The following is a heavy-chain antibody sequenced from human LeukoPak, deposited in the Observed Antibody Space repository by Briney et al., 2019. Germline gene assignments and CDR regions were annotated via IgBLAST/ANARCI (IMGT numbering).Heavy chain of an antibody. Sequence: PSETLSLTCTVSGGSISNYYWSWIRQSPGKGLEWIGYSYYSGGTNYNPSLKNRVTISVDTSKSQFSLKLTSVTAADTAVYYCARGSGWYAYWGHGTLVTVSS. CDR1: GGSISNYY. J-gene: IGHJ5*01. CDR2: SYYSGGT. D-gene: IGHD3-3*01. V-gene: IGHV4-59*01. CDR3: ARGSGWYAY.